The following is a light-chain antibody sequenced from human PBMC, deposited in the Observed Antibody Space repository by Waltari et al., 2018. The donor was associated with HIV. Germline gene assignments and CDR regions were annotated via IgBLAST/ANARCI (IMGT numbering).Light chain of an antibody. Sequence: DIQMTQSPSSLSASVGDRVTITCRASQTISTYLNWYQQKPGKAPKLLIYAASNLQIGVPSRFSGSGSGTDFTLTISSLQHEDFATYYCQQSYSTPRTFGQGTKVEI. V-gene: IGKV1-39*01. CDR3: QQSYSTPRT. J-gene: IGKJ1*01. CDR1: QTISTY. CDR2: AAS.